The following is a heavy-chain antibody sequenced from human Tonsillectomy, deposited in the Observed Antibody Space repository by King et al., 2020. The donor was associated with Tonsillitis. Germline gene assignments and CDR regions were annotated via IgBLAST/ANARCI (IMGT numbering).Heavy chain of an antibody. CDR3: VRVPPVAGNKYYFDY. J-gene: IGHJ4*02. CDR1: DGSISSYY. Sequence: QLQESGPGLVKPSETLSLTCTVSDGSISSYYWSWIRRPPGKGLEWIGYIYYTGSTNYNPSLKSRVTISVDTSKNQISLNLTSVTAADTAVYYCVRVPPVAGNKYYFDYWGQGTLVTVSS. V-gene: IGHV4-59*01. D-gene: IGHD6-19*01. CDR2: IYYTGST.